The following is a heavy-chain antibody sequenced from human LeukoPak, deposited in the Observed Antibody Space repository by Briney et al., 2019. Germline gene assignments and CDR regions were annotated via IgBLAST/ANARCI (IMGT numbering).Heavy chain of an antibody. CDR2: LSAHIDDT. V-gene: IGHV1-18*01. J-gene: IGHJ6*03. CDR1: GYSFRTYG. Sequence: ASVKVSCKASGYSFRTYGITWVRQAPGQGLEWMGWLSAHIDDTSYSQKFQGRVTVTTDTSTSTAYMELRSLRSDDTAVYFCTRVAFSKYHYYMDVWGKGTTVTVSS. D-gene: IGHD4-11*01. CDR3: TRVAFSKYHYYMDV.